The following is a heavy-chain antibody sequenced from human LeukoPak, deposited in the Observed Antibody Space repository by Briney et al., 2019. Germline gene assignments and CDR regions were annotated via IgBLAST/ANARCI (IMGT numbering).Heavy chain of an antibody. CDR3: ARHYGAAGDFDY. CDR2: IDPSDSYT. D-gene: IGHD6-13*01. V-gene: IGHV5-10-1*01. Sequence: GESLKISCKCSGYSFTSYWISWVRQMPGKGLEWMGRIDPSDSYTNYSPSFEGHVTISADKSISTAYLQWSSLKASDIATYYCARHYGAAGDFDYWGQGTLVTVSS. J-gene: IGHJ4*02. CDR1: GYSFTSYW.